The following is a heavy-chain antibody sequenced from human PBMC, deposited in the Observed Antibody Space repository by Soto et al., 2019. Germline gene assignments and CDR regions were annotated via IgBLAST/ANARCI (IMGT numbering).Heavy chain of an antibody. D-gene: IGHD3-22*01. CDR2: ISSSSSYI. Sequence: GGSLRLSCAASGFTFSSYSMNWVRQAPGKGLEWVSSISSSSSYIYYADSVKGRFTISRDNSKNTLYLQMNSLRAEDTAVYYCAHQYDSSDFGIDYWGQGTLVTVSS. V-gene: IGHV3-21*01. CDR1: GFTFSSYS. J-gene: IGHJ4*02. CDR3: AHQYDSSDFGIDY.